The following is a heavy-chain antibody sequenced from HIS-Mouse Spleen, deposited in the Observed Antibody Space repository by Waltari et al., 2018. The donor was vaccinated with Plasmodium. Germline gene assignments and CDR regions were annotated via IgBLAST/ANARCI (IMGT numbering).Heavy chain of an antibody. Sequence: QLQLQESGPGLVKPSETLSLTCTVSVGSISSSSYYWGWIRQPPGKGLEWIGSIYYSGSTDYNPVLKGRVTISVDTSKNQFSLKLSSVTAADTAVYYCARRGGSYYYFDYWGQGTLVTVSS. CDR3: ARRGGSYYYFDY. D-gene: IGHD1-26*01. J-gene: IGHJ4*02. CDR1: VGSISSSSYY. CDR2: IYYSGST. V-gene: IGHV4-39*01.